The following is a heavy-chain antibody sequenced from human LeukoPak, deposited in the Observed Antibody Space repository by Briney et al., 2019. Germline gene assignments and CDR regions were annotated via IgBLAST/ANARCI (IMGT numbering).Heavy chain of an antibody. D-gene: IGHD3-3*01. CDR1: GYTLTELS. J-gene: IGHJ4*02. V-gene: IGHV1-24*01. CDR3: ARANYDFWSGYAPRYYFDY. CDR2: FDPEDGET. Sequence: ASVKVSCKVSGYTLTELSMHWVRQAPGKGLEWMGGFDPEDGETIYAQKFQGRVTMTEDTSTDTAYMELSSLRSEDTAVYYCARANYDFWSGYAPRYYFDYWGQGTLVTVSS.